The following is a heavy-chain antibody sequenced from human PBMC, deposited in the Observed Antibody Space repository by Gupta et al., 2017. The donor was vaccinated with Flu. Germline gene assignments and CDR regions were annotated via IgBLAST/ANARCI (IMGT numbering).Heavy chain of an antibody. CDR3: ARDEAIGVVITTTFDY. D-gene: IGHD3-3*01. J-gene: IGHJ4*02. CDR1: GFSFSSYG. V-gene: IGHV3-33*01. CDR2: IWYDGSNK. Sequence: QVQLVESGGCVVQAGRSLRLSCAASGFSFSSYGMHRVRQGPGKGLGWVAVIWYDGSNKYYADYVKGRFTISRDNSKNTLYRQMNSLRAEDTAVYYCARDEAIGVVITTTFDYWGQGTLVTVSS.